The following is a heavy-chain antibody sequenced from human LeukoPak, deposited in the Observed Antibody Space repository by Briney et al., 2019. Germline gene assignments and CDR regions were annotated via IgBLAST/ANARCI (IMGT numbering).Heavy chain of an antibody. V-gene: IGHV3-7*04. CDR3: VKDYHWNQFDY. CDR2: INKDGGLQ. CDR1: GFTFGNAW. J-gene: IGHJ4*02. Sequence: GGSLRLSCAASGFTFGNAWMSRVRQAPGKGLEWVANINKDGGLQNYAESVKGRFIISRDNSKNSLYIQMNSLRDEDTAVYYCVKDYHWNQFDYWGQGALVTVSS. D-gene: IGHD1-1*01.